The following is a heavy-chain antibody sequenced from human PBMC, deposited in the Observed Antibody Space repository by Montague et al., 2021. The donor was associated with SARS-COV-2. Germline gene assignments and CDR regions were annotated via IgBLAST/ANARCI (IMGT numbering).Heavy chain of an antibody. D-gene: IGHD6-13*01. J-gene: IGHJ4*02. CDR3: VRCLEAAGSYDY. Sequence: DYARXVKSLIAINPDTSKNQFSLQLNSVTPEDTALYYCVRCLEAAGSYDYWGQGTLVTVSS. V-gene: IGHV6-1*01.